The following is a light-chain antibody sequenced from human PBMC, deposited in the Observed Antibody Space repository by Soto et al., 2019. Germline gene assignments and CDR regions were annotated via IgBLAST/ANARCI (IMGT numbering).Light chain of an antibody. Sequence: EVVLTQSPGTLSLSPGERATLSCRASQNVYTGFVACYQQKPGQAPRLLIFGASSRTSGIPDRFSGSGSGTDFSLTSSRLEPEDFAVYYCEQYESSPLYIFGQGTKLEIK. V-gene: IGKV3-20*01. CDR2: GAS. J-gene: IGKJ2*01. CDR3: EQYESSPLYI. CDR1: QNVYTGF.